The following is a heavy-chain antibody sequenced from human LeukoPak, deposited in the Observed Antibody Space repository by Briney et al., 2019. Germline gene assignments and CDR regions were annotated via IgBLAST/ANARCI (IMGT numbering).Heavy chain of an antibody. CDR2: ISGSDGNT. J-gene: IGHJ4*02. Sequence: TGGSLRLSCAASGFTFSSYEMNWVRQAPGKGLEWVSAISGSDGNTFYADSVKGRFTISRDNSKNTLSLQMNSLRAEDTALYYCAKDSSVPYGITDWGQGTLVTVSS. D-gene: IGHD4-17*01. V-gene: IGHV3-23*01. CDR1: GFTFSSYE. CDR3: AKDSSVPYGITD.